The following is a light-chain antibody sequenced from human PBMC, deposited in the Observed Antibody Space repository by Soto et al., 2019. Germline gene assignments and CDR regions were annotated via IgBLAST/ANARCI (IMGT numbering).Light chain of an antibody. J-gene: IGLJ1*01. Sequence: QSALTQPPSAAGCVGQSGTSSCTGTSSDVGAYNYVSWYQQHPGKAPKLMIYEVSKRPSGVPDRFSGSKSGYTASLTVSGLQAEDEADYYCSSHAGNNNYVFGTGTKVTVL. CDR1: SSDVGAYNY. CDR3: SSHAGNNNYV. V-gene: IGLV2-8*01. CDR2: EVS.